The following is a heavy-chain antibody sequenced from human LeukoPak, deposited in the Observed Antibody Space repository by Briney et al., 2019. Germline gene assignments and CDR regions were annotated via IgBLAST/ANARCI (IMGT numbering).Heavy chain of an antibody. D-gene: IGHD1-26*01. J-gene: IGHJ4*01. CDR3: ASPRGGGSWPFDY. Sequence: PGGSLRLSCAASGFTFSSYAMHWVRQAPGKGLEYVSAISSNGGSTYYANSVKGRFTISRDNSKNTLYLQMGSLRAEDTAVYYCASPRGGGSWPFDYWGQGTLVTVSS. CDR2: ISSNGGST. V-gene: IGHV3-64*01. CDR1: GFTFSSYA.